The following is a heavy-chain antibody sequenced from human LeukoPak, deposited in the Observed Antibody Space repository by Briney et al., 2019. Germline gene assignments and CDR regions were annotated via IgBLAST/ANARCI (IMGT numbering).Heavy chain of an antibody. V-gene: IGHV1-18*01. D-gene: IGHD5-18*01. J-gene: IGHJ4*02. CDR2: ISAYNGNT. CDR3: ARDLTWIQLWFFDY. Sequence: GASVKVSCKASGYTFTSYGISWVRQAPGQGLEWRGWISAYNGNTNYAQKLQGRVTMTTDTSTSTAYMELRSLRSDDTAVYYCARDLTWIQLWFFDYWGQGTLVTVSS. CDR1: GYTFTSYG.